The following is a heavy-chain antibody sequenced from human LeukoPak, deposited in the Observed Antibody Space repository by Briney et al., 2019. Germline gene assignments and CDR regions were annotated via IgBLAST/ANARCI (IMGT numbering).Heavy chain of an antibody. CDR1: GGSISSGYY. CDR2: IYHSGST. J-gene: IGHJ4*02. Sequence: SETLSLTCAVSGGSISSGYYWGWIRQPPGKGLEWIGSIYHSGSTYYNPSLKSRVTISVDTSKNQFSLKLSSVTAADTAVYYCARGSGSYPFDYWGQGTLVTVSS. CDR3: ARGSGSYPFDY. V-gene: IGHV4-38-2*01. D-gene: IGHD3-10*01.